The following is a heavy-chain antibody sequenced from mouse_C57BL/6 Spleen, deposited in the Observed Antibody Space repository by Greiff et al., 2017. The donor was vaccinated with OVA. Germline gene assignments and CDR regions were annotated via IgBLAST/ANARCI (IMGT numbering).Heavy chain of an antibody. D-gene: IGHD4-1*01. V-gene: IGHV5-9-1*02. CDR3: TRDGSGTFDY. CDR1: GFTFSSYA. CDR2: ISSGGDYI. Sequence: EVKLMESGEGLVKPGGSLKLSCAASGFTFSSYAMSWVRQTPEKRLEWVAYISSGGDYIYYADTVKGRFTISRDNARNTLYLQMSSLKSEDTAMYYCTRDGSGTFDYWGQCTTLTVSS. J-gene: IGHJ2*01.